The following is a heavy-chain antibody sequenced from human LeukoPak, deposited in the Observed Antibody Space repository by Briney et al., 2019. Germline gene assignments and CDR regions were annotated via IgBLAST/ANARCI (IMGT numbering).Heavy chain of an antibody. V-gene: IGHV3-43*01. CDR1: GFTFDDYT. Sequence: PGGSLRLSCAASGFTFDDYTMHWVRQAPGKGLEWVSLISWDGGSTYYADSVKGRFTISRDNAKNSLYLQMNSLRAEDAAVYYCARERPNYMDVWGKGTTVTVSS. CDR3: ARERPNYMDV. J-gene: IGHJ6*03. D-gene: IGHD6-25*01. CDR2: ISWDGGST.